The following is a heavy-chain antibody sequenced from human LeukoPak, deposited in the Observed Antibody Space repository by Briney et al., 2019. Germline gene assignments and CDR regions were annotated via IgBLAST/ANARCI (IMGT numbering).Heavy chain of an antibody. CDR1: GGSISSYY. D-gene: IGHD6-13*01. CDR2: IYYSGST. Sequence: PSETLSLTCTVSGGSISSYYWGWIRQPPGKGLEWIGYIYYSGSTNYNPSLKSRVTISVDTSKNQFSLKLSSVTAADTAVYYCARLGSSSWYYFDYWGQGTLVTVSS. J-gene: IGHJ4*02. CDR3: ARLGSSSWYYFDY. V-gene: IGHV4-59*08.